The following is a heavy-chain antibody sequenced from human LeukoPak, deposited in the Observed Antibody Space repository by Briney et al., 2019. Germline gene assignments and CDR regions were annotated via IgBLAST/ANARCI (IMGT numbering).Heavy chain of an antibody. CDR3: ARHRRITMLAVVTYSHYYSLDV. D-gene: IGHD3-22*01. J-gene: IGHJ6*03. CDR1: GFTFSSYW. CDR2: INHSGST. Sequence: GSLRLSCAASGFTFSSYWMSWVRQAPGKGLEWIGEINHSGSTNYNPSLKSRVTISVDTSKTQFSLKLSSVTAADTAVYYCARHRRITMLAVVTYSHYYSLDVWGKGTTVTISS. V-gene: IGHV4-34*01.